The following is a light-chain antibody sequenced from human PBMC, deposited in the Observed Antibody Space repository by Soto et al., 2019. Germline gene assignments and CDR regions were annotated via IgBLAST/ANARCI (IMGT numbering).Light chain of an antibody. J-gene: IGKJ4*01. CDR1: QTGSSTY. CDR3: QLYGTPIT. Sequence: PGDRATLSCRAGQTGSSTYLAWYQQKPGQAPRLLIHSASIRATGVPDRFTGSVSGTDFTLIISRLEPEDVAMYYCQLYGTPITFGGGTKIEIQ. CDR2: SAS. V-gene: IGKV3-20*01.